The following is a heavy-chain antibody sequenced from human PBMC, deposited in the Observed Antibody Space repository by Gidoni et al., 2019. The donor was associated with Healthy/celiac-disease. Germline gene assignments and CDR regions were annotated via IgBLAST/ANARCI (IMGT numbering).Heavy chain of an antibody. V-gene: IGHV3-73*01. J-gene: IGHJ4*02. Sequence: EVQLVESGGGLVQPGGSLKLSCAASGFTFSGSAMHWVRQASGKGLEVVCRIRSKANSYATAYAASVKGRFTISRDDSKNTAYLQMNSLKTEDTAVYYCTPGTTVFDYWGQGTLVTVSS. CDR1: GFTFSGSA. CDR3: TPGTTVFDY. D-gene: IGHD1-1*01. CDR2: IRSKANSYAT.